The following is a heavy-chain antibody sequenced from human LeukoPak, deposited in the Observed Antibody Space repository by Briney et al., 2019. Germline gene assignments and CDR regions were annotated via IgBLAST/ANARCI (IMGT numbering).Heavy chain of an antibody. D-gene: IGHD2-15*01. Sequence: SETLSLTCTVSGGSISRTTFSWGWIRQAPGGGLEWIASIYYSGTTNYNPSLKSRVTISVGTSNNQFSLRMNSVTAADTAVYYCARGWHDGLAFYHCPGGWGQGTLVTVSS. J-gene: IGHJ4*02. CDR2: IYYSGTT. CDR1: GGSISRTTFS. V-gene: IGHV4-39*07. CDR3: ARGWHDGLAFYHCPGG.